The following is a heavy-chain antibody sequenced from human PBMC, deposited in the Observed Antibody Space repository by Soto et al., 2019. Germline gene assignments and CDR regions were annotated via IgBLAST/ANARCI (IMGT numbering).Heavy chain of an antibody. CDR2: ISDDGTTI. CDR1: GFVFEMYW. J-gene: IGHJ4*02. CDR3: VRGPRPSSIGTGAF. V-gene: IGHV3-74*01. D-gene: IGHD3-10*01. Sequence: DVQFVESGGGLVQPGGSARLSCAASGFVFEMYWMHLVRQAPGQGLEWVSRISDDGTTIHYADSVKGRFTISRDNAQNTLFLEMTALRDEDTAVYYCVRGPRPSSIGTGAFWGQGSPVTVSS.